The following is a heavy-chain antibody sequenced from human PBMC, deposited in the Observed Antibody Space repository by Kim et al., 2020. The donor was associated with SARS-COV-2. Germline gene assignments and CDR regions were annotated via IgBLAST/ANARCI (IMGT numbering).Heavy chain of an antibody. V-gene: IGHV3-11*01. CDR2: ISGSGSSI. CDR3: ARFWVSRVSPFDY. D-gene: IGHD3-16*01. CDR1: GFSFSDYY. Sequence: GGSLRLSCAASGFSFSDYYMSWIRQAPGKGLEWVSFISGSGSSIYYADSVKGRFTISRDNAKNSLYLQMDSLRAEDTAVYYCARFWVSRVSPFDYWGQGTLVTGSS. J-gene: IGHJ4*02.